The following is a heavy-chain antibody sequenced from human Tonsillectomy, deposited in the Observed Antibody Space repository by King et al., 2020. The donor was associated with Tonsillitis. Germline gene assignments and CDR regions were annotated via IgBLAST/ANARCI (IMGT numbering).Heavy chain of an antibody. J-gene: IGHJ3*02. CDR1: GYTFTGYH. Sequence: QLVQSGAEVKKPGASVKVSCKASGYTFTGYHMHWVRQARGQGLEWMGGISPNSGGTNYAQMFQGRVTMTRDKSITTAYMELSGLRSDDTAVYYCAKIGTAYGAFDIWGQGTMVTVSS. V-gene: IGHV1-2*02. CDR3: AKIGTAYGAFDI. D-gene: IGHD3-10*01. CDR2: ISPNSGGT.